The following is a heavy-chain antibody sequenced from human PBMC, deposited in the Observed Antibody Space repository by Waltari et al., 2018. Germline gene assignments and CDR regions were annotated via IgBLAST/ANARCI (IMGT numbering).Heavy chain of an antibody. Sequence: QLQMQQSGPGLVKPSETLSLSCAVSGGSISCSSYYWGWNRQPPGKGLEWIRSIYYSGSSYYNPSLKSRVTISVDTSKNPFSLKLSSVTAADTAVYYGARHFASGIAAADTHNWFDPWGQGTLVTVSS. CDR1: GGSISCSSYY. V-gene: IGHV4-39*01. CDR2: IYYSGSS. D-gene: IGHD6-25*01. J-gene: IGHJ5*02. CDR3: ARHFASGIAAADTHNWFDP.